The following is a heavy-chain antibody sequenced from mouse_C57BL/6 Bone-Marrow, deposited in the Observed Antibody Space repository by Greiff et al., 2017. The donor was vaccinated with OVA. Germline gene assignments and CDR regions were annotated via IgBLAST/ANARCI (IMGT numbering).Heavy chain of an antibody. CDR3: TTFYDGYPHWYFDV. J-gene: IGHJ1*03. V-gene: IGHV14-4*01. CDR1: GFNIKDDY. Sequence: EVQLQESGAELVRPGASVQLSCTASGFNIKDDYMHWVKQRPEQGLEWIGWIDPENGDTEYASKFQGKATITADTSSNTAYLQLSSLTSEDTAVYYCTTFYDGYPHWYFDVWGTGTTVTVSS. CDR2: IDPENGDT. D-gene: IGHD2-3*01.